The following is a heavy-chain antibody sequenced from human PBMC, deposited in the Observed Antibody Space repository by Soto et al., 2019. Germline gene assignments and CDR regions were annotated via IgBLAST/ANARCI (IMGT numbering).Heavy chain of an antibody. D-gene: IGHD1-26*01. V-gene: IGHV1-69*01. CDR3: ARDGGRHSGGIDY. J-gene: IGHJ4*02. CDR2: IIPIFGTA. Sequence: QLQLGQSGAEVKKPGSSVKVSCKASGATFSSYSINWVRQAPGQGLEWMGEIIPIFGTANYAQKFQGRVTITADESTSTAYMELSSLRSEDTAVYYCARDGGRHSGGIDYWGQGTLVTVSS. CDR1: GATFSSYS.